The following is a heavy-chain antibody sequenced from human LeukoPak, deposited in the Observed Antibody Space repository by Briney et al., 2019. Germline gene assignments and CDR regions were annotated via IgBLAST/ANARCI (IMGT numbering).Heavy chain of an antibody. Sequence: EASETLSLTCTVSGVSISSSSYSWGWIRQPPGKGLEWIGRIYYSGSTYYNPSLKSRVTIPLDTSNHKFSLTLSYVTATDSTVSYCAVCSSGVLFGYWGQGPLVRVSS. CDR1: GVSISSSSYS. CDR2: IYYSGST. V-gene: IGHV4-39*01. CDR3: AVCSSGVLFGY. J-gene: IGHJ4*02. D-gene: IGHD6-25*01.